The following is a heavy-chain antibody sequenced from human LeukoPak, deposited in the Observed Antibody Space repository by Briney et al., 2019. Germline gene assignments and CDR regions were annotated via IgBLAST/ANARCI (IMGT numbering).Heavy chain of an antibody. CDR3: ATRSSPVSEDYMDV. J-gene: IGHJ6*03. V-gene: IGHV3-23*01. CDR1: GFTFSSYA. Sequence: SGGSLRLSCAASGFTFSSYAMSWVRQAPGKGLEWVSGISDSGGSTYYADSVKGRFTISRDNSKNTLYLQMNSLRAEDTAVYYCATRSSPVSEDYMDVWGKGTTVTVSS. CDR2: ISDSGGST.